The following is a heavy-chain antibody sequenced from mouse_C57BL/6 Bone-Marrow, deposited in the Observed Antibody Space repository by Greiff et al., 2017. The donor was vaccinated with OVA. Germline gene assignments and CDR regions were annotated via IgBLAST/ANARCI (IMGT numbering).Heavy chain of an antibody. J-gene: IGHJ2*01. CDR1: GYTFTDYY. D-gene: IGHD4-1*01. CDR2: IYPGSGNT. V-gene: IGHV1-84*01. CDR3: ARGDWDYFDY. Sequence: VQGVESGPELVKPGASVKISCKASGYTFTDYYINWVKQRPGQGLEWIGWIYPGSGNTKYNEKFKGKATLTVDTSSSTAYMQLSSLTSEDSAVYYCARGDWDYFDYWGQGTTLTVSS.